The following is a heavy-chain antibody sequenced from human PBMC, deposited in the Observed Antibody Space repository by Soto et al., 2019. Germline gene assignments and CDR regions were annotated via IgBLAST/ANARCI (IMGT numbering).Heavy chain of an antibody. J-gene: IGHJ4*02. CDR3: TRVLLGGYYGSDFDF. V-gene: IGHV3-21*01. D-gene: IGHD1-26*01. CDR2: ISSGSSFI. Sequence: PGGSLRLSCTASGFRLSSYGMNWVRHAPGKGLEWVSSISSGSSFIYYADSVKGRFTISRDNAKNSLYLQMNSLRADDTAIYYFTRVLLGGYYGSDFDFWGQGTQVTVSS. CDR1: GFRLSSYG.